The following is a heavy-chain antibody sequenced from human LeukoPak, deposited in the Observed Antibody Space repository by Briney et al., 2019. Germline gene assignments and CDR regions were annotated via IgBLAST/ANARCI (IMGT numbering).Heavy chain of an antibody. CDR1: GGSFTVYY. J-gene: IGHJ4*02. V-gene: IGHV4-34*01. CDR3: ARQRVAADGVGILDY. CDR2: INHSGST. D-gene: IGHD1-26*01. Sequence: SETLSLTCTVSGGSFTVYYWTWIRQSPGKGLEWLGEINHSGSTKYNPSLTSRASISVDTSKNQFSLRLTSVTAADTAVYYCARQRVAADGVGILDYWGLGALVTVSS.